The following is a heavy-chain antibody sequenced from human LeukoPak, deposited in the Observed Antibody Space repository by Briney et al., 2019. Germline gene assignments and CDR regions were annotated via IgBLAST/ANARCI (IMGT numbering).Heavy chain of an antibody. V-gene: IGHV4-39*01. CDR3: ARLHYGSGSSLLFDY. Sequence: SETLSLTCTVSGGSISSSSYYWGWIRQPPGKGLGWIGSIYYSGSTYYNPSLKSRVTISVDTSKNQFSLKLSSVTAADTAVYYCARLHYGSGSSLLFDYWGQGTLVTVSS. J-gene: IGHJ4*02. D-gene: IGHD3-10*01. CDR2: IYYSGST. CDR1: GGSISSSSYY.